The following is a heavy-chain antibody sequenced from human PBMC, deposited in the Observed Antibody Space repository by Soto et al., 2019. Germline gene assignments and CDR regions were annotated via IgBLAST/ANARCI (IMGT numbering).Heavy chain of an antibody. Sequence: QVQLVESGGGVVQPGRSLRLSCAASGFTFDTYGMHWVRQAPGKGLEWVAVVSHDGYSKFYADSVKGRFTISRDNSKNTLYLEMNSLRPEDTAVYYCARGGDYGDPRGDYWGQGTLVTVSS. V-gene: IGHV3-30*03. CDR3: ARGGDYGDPRGDY. J-gene: IGHJ4*02. CDR1: GFTFDTYG. CDR2: VSHDGYSK. D-gene: IGHD4-17*01.